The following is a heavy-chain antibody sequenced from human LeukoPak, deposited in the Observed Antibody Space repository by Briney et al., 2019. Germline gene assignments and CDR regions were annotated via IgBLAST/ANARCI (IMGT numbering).Heavy chain of an antibody. CDR2: INPSGGGT. J-gene: IGHJ4*02. D-gene: IGHD3-10*01. Sequence: ASVRVSCKTSGYTFTNYYIHWVQQAPGQGLEWMGIINPSGGGTSYAQKFQGRVTMTRDTSTTTVYMELSSLRSEDTAVYYCATAPTRGPFDFWGQGTLVTVS. CDR3: ATAPTRGPFDF. V-gene: IGHV1-46*01. CDR1: GYTFTNYY.